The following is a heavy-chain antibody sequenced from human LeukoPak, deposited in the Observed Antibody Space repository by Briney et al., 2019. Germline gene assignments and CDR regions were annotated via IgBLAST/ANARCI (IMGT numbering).Heavy chain of an antibody. CDR2: RSYGVST. Sequence: SETLSLTCTVSSGSMSSYYWSWIRQPPGKGLEWIGYRSYGVSTNYNPSLKSRVTMSLDTSKNQFSLKLTSVTGADTAVYYCARAKRGSGFGYYYFDSWGQGTLVTVSS. V-gene: IGHV4-59*01. J-gene: IGHJ4*02. D-gene: IGHD3-16*01. CDR1: SGSMSSYY. CDR3: ARAKRGSGFGYYYFDS.